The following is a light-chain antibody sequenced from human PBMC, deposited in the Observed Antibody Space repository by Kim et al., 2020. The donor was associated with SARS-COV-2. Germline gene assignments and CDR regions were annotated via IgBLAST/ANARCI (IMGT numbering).Light chain of an antibody. CDR1: RLRSYY. CDR3: NSRDSSGNHLV. J-gene: IGLJ2*01. CDR2: GKN. Sequence: LGQTVRITCQGDRLRSYYASWYQQKPGQAPVLVIYGKNNRPSGIPDRFSGSSSGNTASLTITGAQAEDEADYYCNSRDSSGNHLVFGGGTQLTVL. V-gene: IGLV3-19*01.